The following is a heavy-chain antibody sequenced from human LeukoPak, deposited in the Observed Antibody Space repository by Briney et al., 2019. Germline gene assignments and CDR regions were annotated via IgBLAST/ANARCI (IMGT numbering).Heavy chain of an antibody. Sequence: GGSLRLSCAASGFTFSNYGMHWVRQAPGKGLEWVAVIWYDGSNKYYADSVKGRFTISRDNSKNNLYLQMNTLRVEDTAVYYCAKDRSGSYFDYWGQGTLVTVSS. V-gene: IGHV3-30*02. D-gene: IGHD1-26*01. CDR3: AKDRSGSYFDY. CDR1: GFTFSNYG. CDR2: IWYDGSNK. J-gene: IGHJ4*02.